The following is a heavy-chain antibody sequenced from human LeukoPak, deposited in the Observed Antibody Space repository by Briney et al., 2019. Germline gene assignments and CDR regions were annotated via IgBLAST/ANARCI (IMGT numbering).Heavy chain of an antibody. J-gene: IGHJ6*02. CDR2: ISSSSGYI. CDR1: GFTFSSYS. CDR3: AAHGVYYYGSGSYYIGMDV. D-gene: IGHD3-10*01. V-gene: IGHV3-21*04. Sequence: GGSLRLSCAASGFTFSSYSMNWVRQAPGKGLEWVSSISSSSGYIYSADSVKGRFTISRDNAKNSLYLQMNSLRAEDTALYYCAAHGVYYYGSGSYYIGMDVWGQGTTVTVSS.